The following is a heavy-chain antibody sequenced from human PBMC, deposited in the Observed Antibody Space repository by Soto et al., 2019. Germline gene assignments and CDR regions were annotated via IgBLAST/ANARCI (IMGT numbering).Heavy chain of an antibody. D-gene: IGHD1-26*01. CDR3: ARVKEWELLVPVY. V-gene: IGHV6-1*01. CDR1: GDSVSSNSSA. J-gene: IGHJ4*02. Sequence: SQTLSLTCAISGDSVSSNSSAWNWLRQSPSRGLEWLGRTYYRSKWFNEYAVSVKSRITINPDTSKNQLSLQLNSVTPDDTAVNYCARVKEWELLVPVYWGQGTLVTVSS. CDR2: TYYRSKWFN.